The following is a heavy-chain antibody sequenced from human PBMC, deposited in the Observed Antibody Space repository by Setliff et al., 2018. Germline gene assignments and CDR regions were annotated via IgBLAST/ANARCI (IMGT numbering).Heavy chain of an antibody. CDR2: ISHSANK. J-gene: IGHJ5*02. D-gene: IGHD3-10*01. CDR1: GGSISDNSYY. Sequence: PSETLSLTCTVSGGSISDNSYYWGWIRQPPGKELEWIGGISHSANKYYNPSFRGRVTISIDTSKNQFSLKVNSVTAADTAVYFCARVLVLGYNWFDPWGQGTLVTVSS. CDR3: ARVLVLGYNWFDP. V-gene: IGHV4-39*01.